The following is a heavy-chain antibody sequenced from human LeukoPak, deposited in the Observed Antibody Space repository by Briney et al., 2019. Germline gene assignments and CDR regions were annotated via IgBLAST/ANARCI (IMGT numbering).Heavy chain of an antibody. D-gene: IGHD3-10*01. CDR2: IYYSGST. CDR1: GGPISSYY. CDR3: ARRTYGSGSWSFDY. Sequence: SETLSLTCTVSGGPISSYYWSWIRQPPGKGLEWIGYIYYSGSTNYNPSLKSRVTISVDTSKNQFSLKLSSVTAADTAVYYCARRTYGSGSWSFDYWGQGTLVTVSS. V-gene: IGHV4-59*08. J-gene: IGHJ4*02.